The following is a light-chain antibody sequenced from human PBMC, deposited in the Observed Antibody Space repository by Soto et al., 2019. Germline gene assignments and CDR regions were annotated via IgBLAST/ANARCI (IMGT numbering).Light chain of an antibody. CDR1: QSVLYSSDNKNQ. Sequence: DIVMTQSPDSLAVSLGERATINCKSSQSVLYSSDNKNQLAWYQQKPGQPPKLLIYWASTRESGVPDRFSGSGSGTDFTLTISSLQAEDVAVYYCQQYYSVPVTFGGGTKVEIK. J-gene: IGKJ4*01. V-gene: IGKV4-1*01. CDR2: WAS. CDR3: QQYYSVPVT.